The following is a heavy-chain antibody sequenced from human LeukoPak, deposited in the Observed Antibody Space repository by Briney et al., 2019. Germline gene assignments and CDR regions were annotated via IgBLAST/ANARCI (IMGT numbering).Heavy chain of an antibody. CDR3: ARAILTPSGYVWYFDL. D-gene: IGHD3-3*01. CDR2: INYSGRP. V-gene: IGHV4-31*03. J-gene: IGHJ2*01. CDR1: GGSISSGAYY. Sequence: SETLSLTCTVSGGSISSGAYYWRWIRQHPGKGLEWIVYINYSGRPYYNPSLKSRVTMSVDTSENQFSLRLSSVTAADTAVYYCARAILTPSGYVWYFDLWGRGTLVTVSS.